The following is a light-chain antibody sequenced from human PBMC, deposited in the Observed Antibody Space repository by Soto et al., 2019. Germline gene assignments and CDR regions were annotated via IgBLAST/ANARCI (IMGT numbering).Light chain of an antibody. CDR3: QQRIDWPWT. CDR2: DTS. J-gene: IGKJ1*01. V-gene: IGKV3-11*01. CDR1: QSVAGY. Sequence: EIVLTQSPATLSLSPGEGAALSCRASQSVAGYLAWYQHKPGQAPRLLIYDTSNRATGIPARFSGSGSGTDFTLTISSLEPEDFAVYYCQQRIDWPWTFGQGTKVEVK.